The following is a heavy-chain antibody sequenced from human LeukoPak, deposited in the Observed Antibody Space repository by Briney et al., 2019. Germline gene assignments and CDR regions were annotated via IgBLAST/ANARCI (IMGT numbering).Heavy chain of an antibody. CDR2: IRSDGSNK. V-gene: IGHV3-30*02. D-gene: IGHD4-17*01. CDR1: GFTLSNHA. CDR3: ARGPYGDYTYYFDY. J-gene: IGHJ4*02. Sequence: PGGSLRLSCAASGFTLSNHAMHWVRQAPGKGLEWVAFIRSDGSNKDYADSVKGRFTISRDNTKNSLYLQMNSLRAEDTALYYCARGPYGDYTYYFDYWGQGTLVTVSS.